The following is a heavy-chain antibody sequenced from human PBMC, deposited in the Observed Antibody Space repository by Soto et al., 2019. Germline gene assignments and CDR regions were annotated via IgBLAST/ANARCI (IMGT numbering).Heavy chain of an antibody. V-gene: IGHV1-3*01. CDR2: INAGNGNT. CDR1: GYTFTSYA. Sequence: DSVKVSCKASGYTFTSYAMHWVRQAPGQRLEWMGWINAGNGNTKYSQKFQGRVTITRDTSASTAYMELSSLRSEDTAVYYCARDGQGSSSWYFDYWGQGTLVTVSS. CDR3: ARDGQGSSSWYFDY. D-gene: IGHD6-13*01. J-gene: IGHJ4*02.